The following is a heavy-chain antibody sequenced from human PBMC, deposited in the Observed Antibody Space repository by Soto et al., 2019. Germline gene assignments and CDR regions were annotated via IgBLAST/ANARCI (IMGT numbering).Heavy chain of an antibody. D-gene: IGHD3-10*01. CDR2: ISAYNGNT. V-gene: IGHV1-18*01. J-gene: IGHJ6*02. Sequence: ASVKVSCKASGYTFTSYGISWVRQAPGQGLEWMGWISAYNGNTNYAQKLQGRVTMTTDTSTSTAYMELGSLRSDDTAVYYCASGPAITMGSGSYYLGNYYYYGMDVWGQGTTVTVSS. CDR3: ASGPAITMGSGSYYLGNYYYYGMDV. CDR1: GYTFTSYG.